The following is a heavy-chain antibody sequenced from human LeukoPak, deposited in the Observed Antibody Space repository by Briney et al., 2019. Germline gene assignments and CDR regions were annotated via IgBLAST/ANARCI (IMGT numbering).Heavy chain of an antibody. CDR2: IFVSGGIT. V-gene: IGHV3-23*01. CDR1: GFTFSSYA. D-gene: IGHD6-19*01. CDR3: AKHSLKTGYSSGRIWDS. Sequence: PGGSLRLSCAASGFTFSSYAMHWVRQAPGKGLEWVSRIFVSGGITYYEDSVKGRFTISRDNSKNTLYLQMNSLRAEDTAVYYCAKHSLKTGYSSGRIWDSWGQGTLVTVSS. J-gene: IGHJ4*02.